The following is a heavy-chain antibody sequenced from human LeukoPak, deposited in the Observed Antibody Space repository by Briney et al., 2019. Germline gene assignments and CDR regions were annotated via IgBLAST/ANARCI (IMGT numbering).Heavy chain of an antibody. CDR2: ISWDGGST. CDR3: AKPVRSSYYYMDV. CDR1: GFTFDDYA. J-gene: IGHJ6*03. D-gene: IGHD3-10*02. Sequence: GGSLRLSCAASGFTFDDYAMHWVRQAPGKGLEWVSLISWDGGSTYYADSVKGRFTISRDNSKNSLYLQMNSLRAEDTALYYCAKPVRSSYYYMDVWGKGTTVTVSS. V-gene: IGHV3-43D*03.